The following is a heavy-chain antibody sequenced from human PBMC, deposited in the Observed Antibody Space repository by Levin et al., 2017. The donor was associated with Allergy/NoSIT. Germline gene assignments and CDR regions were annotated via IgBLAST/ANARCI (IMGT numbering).Heavy chain of an antibody. V-gene: IGHV3-30*04. CDR3: ARESPNFMGFLAGYYDAIAY. D-gene: IGHD3-9*01. Sequence: GGSLRLSCVGSGFASSSYAFDWVRQVPGKGLEWVALISFDGTSEKYAESVKGRSIISRDDSKNIVYLQMNSLREDDTAVYYCARESPNFMGFLAGYYDAIAYWGQGTQVTVSS. CDR2: ISFDGTSE. CDR1: GFASSSYA. J-gene: IGHJ4*02.